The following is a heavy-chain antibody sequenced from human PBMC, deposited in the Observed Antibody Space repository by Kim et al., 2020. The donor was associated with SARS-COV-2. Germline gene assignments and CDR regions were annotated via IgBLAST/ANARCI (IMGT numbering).Heavy chain of an antibody. Sequence: ASVKVSCKASGYTFTSYYMHWVRQAPGQGLEWMGIINPSGGSTSYAQKFQGRVTMTRDTSTSTVYMEPSSLRSEDTAVYYCARDRLDGPAGKQGRGYSYGFDYWGQGTLVTVSS. CDR2: INPSGGST. CDR3: ARDRLDGPAGKQGRGYSYGFDY. J-gene: IGHJ4*02. D-gene: IGHD5-18*01. V-gene: IGHV1-46*01. CDR1: GYTFTSYY.